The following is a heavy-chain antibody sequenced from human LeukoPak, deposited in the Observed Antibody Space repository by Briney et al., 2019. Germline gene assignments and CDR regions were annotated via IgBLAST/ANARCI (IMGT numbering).Heavy chain of an antibody. Sequence: GGSLRLSCAASGFTFSSYWMHWVRQAPGKGLEWVSGISWNSGSIGYADSVKGRFTISRDNAKNSLYLQMNSLRAEDTALYYCAKDITPTTVTSQIDYWGQGTLVTVSS. CDR2: ISWNSGSI. V-gene: IGHV3-9*01. CDR1: GFTFSSYW. CDR3: AKDITPTTVTSQIDY. J-gene: IGHJ4*02. D-gene: IGHD4-17*01.